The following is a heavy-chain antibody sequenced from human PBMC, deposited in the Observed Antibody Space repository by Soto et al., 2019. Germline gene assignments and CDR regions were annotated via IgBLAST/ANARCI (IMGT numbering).Heavy chain of an antibody. CDR1: GYTFTGYY. J-gene: IGHJ4*02. CDR3: ASTRRGLVGGLDY. V-gene: IGHV1-2*02. D-gene: IGHD1-26*01. CDR2: INPNSGDT. Sequence: QVQLVQSGAEVKKPGASVKVSCKASGYTFTGYYMHWVRQAPGQGLEWMGWINPNSGDTNYAQKFQGRVTMTRDTSISTAYMELSRLRSDDTAVYYCASTRRGLVGGLDYWGQGTLVTVSS.